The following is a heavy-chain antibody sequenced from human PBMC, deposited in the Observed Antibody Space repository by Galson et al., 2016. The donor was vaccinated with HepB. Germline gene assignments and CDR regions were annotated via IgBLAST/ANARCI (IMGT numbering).Heavy chain of an antibody. V-gene: IGHV3-74*01. CDR1: GFTFSSYW. CDR3: AKAYGSGSACYYYYGMDV. Sequence: SLRLSCAASGFTFSSYWMHWVRQAPGKGLVWVARINSDGSSTSYADSVKGRFTITRDNATNTLYLQMNSLRAEDTAVYYCAKAYGSGSACYYYYGMDVWGQGTTVTVSS. J-gene: IGHJ6*02. CDR2: INSDGSST. D-gene: IGHD3-10*01.